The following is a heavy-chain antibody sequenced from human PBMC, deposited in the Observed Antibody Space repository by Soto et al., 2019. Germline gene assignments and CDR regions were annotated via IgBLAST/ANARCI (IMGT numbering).Heavy chain of an antibody. CDR1: GFTFSSYA. CDR2: ISGSGGST. V-gene: IGHV3-23*01. J-gene: IGHJ6*02. Sequence: GGSLRLSCAASGFTFSSYAMSWVRQAPGKGLEWVSAISGSGGSTYYADSVKGRFTISRDNSKNTLYLQMNSLRAEDTAVYYCAKAVVAGTFYYYGMDVWGQGTTVTVSS. CDR3: AKAVVAGTFYYYGMDV. D-gene: IGHD6-19*01.